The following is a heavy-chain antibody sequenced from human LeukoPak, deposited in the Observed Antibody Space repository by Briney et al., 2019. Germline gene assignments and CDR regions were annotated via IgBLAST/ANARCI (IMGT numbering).Heavy chain of an antibody. CDR2: VHYSGGS. J-gene: IGHJ6*03. Sequence: SETQTLICTVSGVSISTYYWSWIRQPPGKGLEWIGYVHYSGGSAYIPSLKSRVTMSVDTSKNKFSLSLTSVTAADTALYYCARWYCSDNFRFHMDVWGKGPMVTVSS. CDR3: ARWYCSDNFRFHMDV. V-gene: IGHV4-59*08. CDR1: GVSISTYY. D-gene: IGHD2-15*01.